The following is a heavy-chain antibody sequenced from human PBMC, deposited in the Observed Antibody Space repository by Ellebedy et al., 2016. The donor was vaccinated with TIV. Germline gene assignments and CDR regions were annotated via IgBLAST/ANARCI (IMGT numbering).Heavy chain of an antibody. CDR1: GFSFSSYW. D-gene: IGHD4-17*01. J-gene: IGHJ2*01. V-gene: IGHV3-7*01. CDR3: ARAIYGASYL. CDR2: INQDATKK. Sequence: GGSLRLSCTASGFSFSSYWMSWVRQAPGKGLEWVANINQDATKKFYVDSVEGRFTISRDNAKNSLFLQMNSLGAEDTAVYYCARAIYGASYLWGRGTLVTVSS.